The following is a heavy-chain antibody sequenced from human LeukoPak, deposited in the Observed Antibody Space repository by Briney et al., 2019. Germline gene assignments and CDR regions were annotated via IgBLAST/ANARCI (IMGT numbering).Heavy chain of an antibody. CDR3: ARGHDFWSGSKDGGDFFDY. J-gene: IGHJ4*02. D-gene: IGHD3-3*01. Sequence: GGSLRLSCAASVFTFNDYAMHWVREAPGKGMEWVSGISWNSGSIGYADSVKGRFTISRDNAKNSLYLQMNSLRAEDTAVYYCARGHDFWSGSKDGGDFFDYWGQGTLVTVSS. CDR1: VFTFNDYA. CDR2: ISWNSGSI. V-gene: IGHV3-9*01.